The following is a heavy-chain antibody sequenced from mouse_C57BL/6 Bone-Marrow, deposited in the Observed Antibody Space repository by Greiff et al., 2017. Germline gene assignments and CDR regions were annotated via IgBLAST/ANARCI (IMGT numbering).Heavy chain of an antibody. CDR3: ARPGDSSGSYYFDY. D-gene: IGHD3-2*02. J-gene: IGHJ2*01. CDR1: GYTFTTYP. V-gene: IGHV1-47*01. Sequence: VKLMESGAELVKPGASVKMSCKASGYTFTTYPIEWMKQNHGKSLEWIGNFHPYNDDTKYNEKFKGKATLTVEKSSSTVYLELSRLTSDDSAVYYCARPGDSSGSYYFDYWGQGTTLTVSS. CDR2: FHPYNDDT.